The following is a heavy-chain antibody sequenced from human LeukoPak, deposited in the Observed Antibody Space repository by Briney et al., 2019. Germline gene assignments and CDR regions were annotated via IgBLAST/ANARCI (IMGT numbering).Heavy chain of an antibody. CDR3: ARLTDLGLPDAFDI. Sequence: PSETLSLTCTVSGGSISSSRFNWGWIRQTPGKGLEWIGTIYHNGDTYHNPSLKSRVTMSRDTSNNQFSLKLTSVIAADTAVYYCARLTDLGLPDAFDIWGRGTLVTVSS. V-gene: IGHV4-39*07. D-gene: IGHD4/OR15-4a*01. J-gene: IGHJ3*02. CDR2: IYHNGDT. CDR1: GGSISSSRFN.